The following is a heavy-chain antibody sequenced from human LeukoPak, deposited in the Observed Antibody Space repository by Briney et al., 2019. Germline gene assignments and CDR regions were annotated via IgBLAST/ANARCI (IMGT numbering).Heavy chain of an antibody. Sequence: GGSLRLSCAASGFTFSSYAMSWVRQAPGKGLEWVSAISGDGGSTYYADSVKGRFTISRDNSKNTLYLQMNSLRAEDTAVYYCARAVTVWYQLHPGVVAVDPWGQGTLVTVSS. CDR3: ARAVTVWYQLHPGVVAVDP. CDR1: GFTFSSYA. J-gene: IGHJ5*02. CDR2: ISGDGGST. V-gene: IGHV3-23*01. D-gene: IGHD2-2*01.